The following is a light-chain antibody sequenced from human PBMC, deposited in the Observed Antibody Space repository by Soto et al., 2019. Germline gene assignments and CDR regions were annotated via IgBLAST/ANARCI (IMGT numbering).Light chain of an antibody. J-gene: IGKJ2*01. CDR1: QSVSNY. V-gene: IGKV3-15*01. Sequence: IVMTQSPATLSVSLGDRATLSCRASQSVSNYLAWYQQKPGQAPRLLIYGATTRATGIPASFSGSGSETDFTLTISSLQSEDFAVYYCQQYNSWPPSYSFGQGTKLQIK. CDR2: GAT. CDR3: QQYNSWPPSYS.